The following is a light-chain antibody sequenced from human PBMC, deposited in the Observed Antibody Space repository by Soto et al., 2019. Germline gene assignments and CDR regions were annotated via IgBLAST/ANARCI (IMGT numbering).Light chain of an antibody. CDR1: SSNIGSNY. CDR2: RNN. V-gene: IGLV1-47*01. CDR3: AAWDDSLSGLVV. Sequence: QSVLTQPPSASGTPGQRVTISCSGSSSNIGSNYVYWYQQLPGTAPKLLIYRNNQRPSGVPDRFSGSKSGTSASLAISGLRSEDEADDYCAAWDDSLSGLVVFGGGTKVTVL. J-gene: IGLJ2*01.